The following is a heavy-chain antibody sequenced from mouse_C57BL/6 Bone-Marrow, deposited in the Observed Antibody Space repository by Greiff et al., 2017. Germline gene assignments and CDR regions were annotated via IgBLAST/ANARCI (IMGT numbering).Heavy chain of an antibody. Sequence: VQLQQSGAELARPGASVKLSCKASGYTFTSYGISWVKQRTGQGLEWIGEIYPRSGNTYYNEKFKGKATLTADKSSSTAYMELRSLTSKDSAVYFCASDGYCIYLFDCWGQGTTLTVSS. CDR2: IYPRSGNT. V-gene: IGHV1-81*01. D-gene: IGHD2-3*01. CDR3: ASDGYCIYLFDC. J-gene: IGHJ2*01. CDR1: GYTFTSYG.